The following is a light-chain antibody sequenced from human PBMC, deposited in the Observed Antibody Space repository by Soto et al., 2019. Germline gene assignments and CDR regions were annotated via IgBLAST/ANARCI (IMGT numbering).Light chain of an antibody. CDR1: SSDVELYNL. J-gene: IGLJ3*02. Sequence: QCARTQPASVSGTPGKSSSICCTGNSSDVELYNLDSWYQQLPCKARKLIIYEVNERPSGISDRFSGSKSGNTASLTISGLQDEDEADYYCCSYVGSSILMFGGGTKVTVL. CDR3: CSYVGSSILM. CDR2: EVN. V-gene: IGLV2-23*02.